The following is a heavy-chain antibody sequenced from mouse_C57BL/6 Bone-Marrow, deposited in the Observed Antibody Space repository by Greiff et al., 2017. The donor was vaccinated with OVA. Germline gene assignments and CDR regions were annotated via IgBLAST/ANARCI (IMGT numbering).Heavy chain of an antibody. CDR1: GYSFTSYY. V-gene: IGHV1-66*01. CDR3: AISSYGYFDV. Sequence: VQLQQPGPELVKPGASVKISCKASGYSFTSYYIHWVKQRPGQGLVWIGWIYPGSGNTKYNEKFKGKATLTADTSSSTAYMKLSSLTSEDSAVSYCAISSYGYFDVWGTGTTVTVSS. D-gene: IGHD1-1*01. CDR2: IYPGSGNT. J-gene: IGHJ1*03.